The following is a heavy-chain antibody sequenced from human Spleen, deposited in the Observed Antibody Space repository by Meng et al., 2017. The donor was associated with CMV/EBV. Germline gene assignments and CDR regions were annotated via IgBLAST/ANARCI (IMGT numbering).Heavy chain of an antibody. V-gene: IGHV3-48*03. J-gene: IGHJ6*02. CDR1: GFTFSSYE. Sequence: GESLKISCAASGFTFSSYEMNWVRQAPGKGLEWVSYISSSGSTIYYADSVKGRFTISRDNAKNSLYLQMNSLRAEDTALYYCAKDIKRLKSEYYYDPYYYYGMDVWGQGTTVTVSS. CDR2: ISSSGSTI. CDR3: AKDIKRLKSEYYYDPYYYYGMDV. D-gene: IGHD3-22*01.